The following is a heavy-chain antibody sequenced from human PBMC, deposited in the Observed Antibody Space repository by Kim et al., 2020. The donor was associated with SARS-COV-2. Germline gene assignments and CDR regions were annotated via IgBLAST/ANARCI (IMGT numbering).Heavy chain of an antibody. V-gene: IGHV3-15*01. CDR2: IKGNSEAGAT. Sequence: GGSLRLSCTISGVDITNAWMSWVRQAPGKGLEWVGRIKGNSEAGATDYAAAVRGSFTISRDESKNTLYLKMNGLRSEDTALYYCTTVTHWNTDSF. J-gene: IGHJ3*01. CDR1: GVDITNAW. CDR3: TTVTHWNTDSF. D-gene: IGHD1-1*01.